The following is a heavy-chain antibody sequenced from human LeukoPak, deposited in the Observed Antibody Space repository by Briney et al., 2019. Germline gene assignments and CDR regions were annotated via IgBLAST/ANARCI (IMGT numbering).Heavy chain of an antibody. Sequence: PGGSLRLSCAASGFTSSSYGMHWARQAPGKGLEWVAFIRYDGSNKYYADSVKGRFTISRDNSKSTLYLQMNSLRAEDTAVYYCAKWGCSGVNCYPFAYWGQGTLVTVSS. D-gene: IGHD2-15*01. J-gene: IGHJ4*02. V-gene: IGHV3-30*02. CDR1: GFTSSSYG. CDR3: AKWGCSGVNCYPFAY. CDR2: IRYDGSNK.